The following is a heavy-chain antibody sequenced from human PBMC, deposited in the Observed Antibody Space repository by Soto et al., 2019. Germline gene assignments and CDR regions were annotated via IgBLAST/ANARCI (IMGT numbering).Heavy chain of an antibody. CDR2: IRNKANSYTT. J-gene: IGHJ4*02. CDR3: ATYESARGGDFDY. Sequence: EVQLVESGGGLVQPGGSLRLSCAASGFTFSDKYMDWVRQAPGKGLEWVGRIRNKANSYTTEYAASVKGRFTISRDDSKTSLYLQMSSLKTEDTAVYYCATYESARGGDFDYLGQGTLVTVSS. CDR1: GFTFSDKY. D-gene: IGHD3-22*01. V-gene: IGHV3-72*01.